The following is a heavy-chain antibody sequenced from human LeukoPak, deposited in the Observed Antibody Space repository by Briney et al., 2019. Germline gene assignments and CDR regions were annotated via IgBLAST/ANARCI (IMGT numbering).Heavy chain of an antibody. Sequence: SETLSLTCTVSGGSMSSYYWSWIRQPPGKGLEWIGYIYYRGSTNYNPSLKSRVTISVDTPKNQFSLKLSSVTAADTAVYYCARRGRDGYDFDYWGQGTLVTVSS. CDR3: ARRGRDGYDFDY. CDR2: IYYRGST. CDR1: GGSMSSYY. D-gene: IGHD5-24*01. J-gene: IGHJ4*02. V-gene: IGHV4-59*08.